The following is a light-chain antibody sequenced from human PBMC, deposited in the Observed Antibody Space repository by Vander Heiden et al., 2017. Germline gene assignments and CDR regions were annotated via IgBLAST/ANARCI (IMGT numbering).Light chain of an antibody. CDR1: SSDVGTYNL. Sequence: SALTQPASVYGSPGQAITIPCTGTSSDVGTYNLVSWYQHHPGKAPKLMIYEVSKRPSGVSNRFSGSKSGNTASLTISGLQAEDEADYYCCSYAGSSTFVVFGGGTKLTVL. CDR2: EVS. J-gene: IGLJ2*01. V-gene: IGLV2-23*02. CDR3: CSYAGSSTFVV.